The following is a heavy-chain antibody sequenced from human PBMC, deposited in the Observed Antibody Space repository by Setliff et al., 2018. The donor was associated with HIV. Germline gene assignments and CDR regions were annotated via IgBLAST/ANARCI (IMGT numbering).Heavy chain of an antibody. D-gene: IGHD5-18*01. V-gene: IGHV4-31*03. J-gene: IGHJ4*02. CDR2: IYYSGET. CDR1: GEFVSSGGNY. Sequence: SETLSLTCTVFGEFVSSGGNYWGWVRQLPGKALEWIGYIYYSGETYYSPSLKSRVTISLDTSQSQFSLSLTSVTAADTAVYYCARRDPQYNYGHFDYWSQGTLVTVSS. CDR3: ARRDPQYNYGHFDY.